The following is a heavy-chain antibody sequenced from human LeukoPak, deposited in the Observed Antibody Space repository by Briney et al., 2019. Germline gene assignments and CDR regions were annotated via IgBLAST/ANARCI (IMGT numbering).Heavy chain of an antibody. CDR3: ARWSGYAVRFDY. CDR2: INHSGST. D-gene: IGHD5-12*01. V-gene: IGHV4-34*01. Sequence: NPSETLSLTCAVYGGSFSGYYWSWIRQPPGKGLEWIGEINHSGSTNYNPSLKSRVTISVDTSKNQFSLKLSSVTAADTAVYYCARWSGYAVRFDYWGQGTLVTVSS. CDR1: GGSFSGYY. J-gene: IGHJ4*02.